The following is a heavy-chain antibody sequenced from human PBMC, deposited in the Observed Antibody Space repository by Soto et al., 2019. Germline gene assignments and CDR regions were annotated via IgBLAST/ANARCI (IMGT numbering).Heavy chain of an antibody. CDR2: ISSDGSVA. Sequence: EVQLVESGGDLLQPGGSLRLSCAASGFTFSNHWIHWVRQAPGKGLVWVSRISSDGSVATYADSVKGRFTISRDNAKNTLYLQMNSLRAEDTAVYYCASAGANTRNGLDIWGQGTMVTVSS. J-gene: IGHJ3*02. V-gene: IGHV3-74*01. CDR1: GFTFSNHW. D-gene: IGHD2-8*01. CDR3: ASAGANTRNGLDI.